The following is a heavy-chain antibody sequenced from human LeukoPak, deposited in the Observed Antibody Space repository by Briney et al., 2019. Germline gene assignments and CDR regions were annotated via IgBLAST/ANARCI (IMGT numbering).Heavy chain of an antibody. V-gene: IGHV3-66*01. Sequence: GGSLRLSCVASGFNVSSTYMNWVRQAPGKGLEWVSLINSGGTTYYPDSVKGRFTIARDNSKNTLFLQMNSLRAEDSGVYYCARDVRGGYHDYWGQGTLVTVSS. D-gene: IGHD5-18*01. CDR1: GFNVSSTY. CDR3: ARDVRGGYHDY. CDR2: INSGGTT. J-gene: IGHJ4*02.